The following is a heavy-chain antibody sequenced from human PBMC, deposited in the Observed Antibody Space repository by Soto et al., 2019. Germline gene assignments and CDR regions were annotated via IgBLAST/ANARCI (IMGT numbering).Heavy chain of an antibody. Sequence: PGGSLRLSCAASGFTFSTYWMHWIRQVPGKGLEWVSRINSDASHTYYADSVKGRFTISRDNAKNTLHLEMNSLRAEDTAVYYCAKAGVYSNNHYFDYWGQGTLVTVSS. CDR3: AKAGVYSNNHYFDY. J-gene: IGHJ4*02. V-gene: IGHV3-74*01. D-gene: IGHD4-4*01. CDR2: INSDASHT. CDR1: GFTFSTYW.